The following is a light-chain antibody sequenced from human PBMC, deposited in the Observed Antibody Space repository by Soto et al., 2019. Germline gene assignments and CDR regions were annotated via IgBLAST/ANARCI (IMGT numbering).Light chain of an antibody. CDR1: QSISSW. V-gene: IGKV1-5*03. CDR3: QQYNSYPLT. J-gene: IGKJ4*01. Sequence: DIQMTQSPSTLSASVGDRVTITCRASQSISSWLAWYQQKPGKAPKLLIYKASSLESGVPSRFSGSGSGTAFTITISSLQPDDFATYYGQQYNSYPLTFGVGTKVEIK. CDR2: KAS.